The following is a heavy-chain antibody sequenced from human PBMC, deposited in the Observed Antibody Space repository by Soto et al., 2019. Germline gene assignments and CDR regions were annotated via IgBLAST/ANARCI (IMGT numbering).Heavy chain of an antibody. D-gene: IGHD6-6*01. CDR1: GGTLSSYS. V-gene: IGHV1-69*13. Sequence: GAPVKVSFKASGGTLSSYSISWVRQAPGQGLEWMGGIIPIFGTANYAQKFQGRVTITADESTSTAYMELSSLRSEDTAVYYCARGHTGYSASSGAFDLWGQGTMVTVSS. J-gene: IGHJ3*01. CDR2: IIPIFGTA. CDR3: ARGHTGYSASSGAFDL.